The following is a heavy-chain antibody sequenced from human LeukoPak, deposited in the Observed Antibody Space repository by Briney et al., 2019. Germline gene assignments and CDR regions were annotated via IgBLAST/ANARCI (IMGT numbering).Heavy chain of an antibody. CDR3: ASQPWGGYSYGPLFDY. CDR1: GGTFSSYA. CDR2: IIPIFGTA. V-gene: IGHV1-69*05. J-gene: IGHJ4*02. D-gene: IGHD5-18*01. Sequence: ASVKVSCKASGGTFSSYAISWVRQAPGQGLEWMGGIIPIFGTANYAQKFPGRVTITTDESTSTAYMELSSLRSEDTAVYCCASQPWGGYSYGPLFDYWGQGTLVTVSS.